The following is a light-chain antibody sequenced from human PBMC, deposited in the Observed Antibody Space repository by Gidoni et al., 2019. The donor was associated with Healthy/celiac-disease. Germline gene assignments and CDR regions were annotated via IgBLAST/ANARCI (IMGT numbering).Light chain of an antibody. Sequence: EIVLTQSPATLSLSPGERATLSCRASQSVSSYLAWYQQHPGQAPRLLIYDASNRATGIPARFSGSGSGTDFTLTISSLEPEDFAVYYCQQRSNWPPRFTFGPGTKVDIK. J-gene: IGKJ3*01. CDR1: QSVSSY. V-gene: IGKV3-11*01. CDR3: QQRSNWPPRFT. CDR2: DAS.